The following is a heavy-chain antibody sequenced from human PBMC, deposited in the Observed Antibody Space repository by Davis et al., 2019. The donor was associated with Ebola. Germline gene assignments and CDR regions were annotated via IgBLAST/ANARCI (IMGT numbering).Heavy chain of an antibody. Sequence: PGGSLRLSCAASGFTFSSYGMHWVRQAPGKGLEWVAVISYDGSNKYYADSVKGRFTISRDNSKNTLYLQMNSLRAEDTAVYYCAKLGAVHSSSSTFDPWGQGTLVTVSS. J-gene: IGHJ5*02. CDR2: ISYDGSNK. D-gene: IGHD6-6*01. CDR3: AKLGAVHSSSSTFDP. CDR1: GFTFSSYG. V-gene: IGHV3-30*18.